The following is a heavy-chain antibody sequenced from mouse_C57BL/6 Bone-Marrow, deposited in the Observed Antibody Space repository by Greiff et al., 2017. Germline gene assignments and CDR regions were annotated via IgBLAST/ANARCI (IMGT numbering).Heavy chain of an antibody. Sequence: QFQLQQSGPELLRPGVSVKISCKGSGYTFTDYAMHWVKQIHATSLEWIGVISTYYGDASYNQKLKDKATMTVDKSSSTAYMELARLTSEDSAVYYCARQAITTVVATDYWGQGTTLTGSS. CDR1: GYTFTDYA. V-gene: IGHV1-67*01. CDR3: ARQAITTVVATDY. CDR2: ISTYYGDA. J-gene: IGHJ2*01. D-gene: IGHD1-1*01.